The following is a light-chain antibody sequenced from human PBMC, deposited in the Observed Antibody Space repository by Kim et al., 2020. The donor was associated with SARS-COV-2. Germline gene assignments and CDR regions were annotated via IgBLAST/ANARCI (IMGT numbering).Light chain of an antibody. Sequence: SYELTRPPSVSVSPGQTASITCSGDKLGDKYACWYQQKPGQSPVLVIYQDNRRPSGIPERFSGSNSGNTATLTISGTQAMDEADYYCQAWDSGNVVFGGGTKLTVL. CDR1: KLGDKY. CDR3: QAWDSGNVV. CDR2: QDN. J-gene: IGLJ2*01. V-gene: IGLV3-1*01.